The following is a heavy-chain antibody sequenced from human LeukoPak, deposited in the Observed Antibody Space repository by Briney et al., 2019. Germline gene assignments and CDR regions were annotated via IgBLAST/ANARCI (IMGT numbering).Heavy chain of an antibody. CDR2: ISYDGSNK. CDR3: AKGIGDGRAYYMDV. J-gene: IGHJ6*03. Sequence: PGRSLRLSCAASGFTFSSYGMHWVRQAPGKGLEWVAVISYDGSNKYYADSVKGRFTISRDNSKNTLYLQMNSLRAEDTAVYYCAKGIGDGRAYYMDVWGKGTTVTVSS. CDR1: GFTFSSYG. D-gene: IGHD3-16*01. V-gene: IGHV3-30*18.